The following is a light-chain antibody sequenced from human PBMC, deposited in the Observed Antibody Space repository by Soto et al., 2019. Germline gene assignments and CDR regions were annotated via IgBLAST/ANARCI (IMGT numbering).Light chain of an antibody. V-gene: IGKV3D-15*01. CDR1: QSVSSN. CDR3: QQYDKWPRT. J-gene: IGKJ1*01. Sequence: EIVMPQSPATLSVSPGERATLSCRASQSVSSNLAWYQQKPGQAPRLLIYGASTRATGIPARFSGSGSGTEFTLTISNLQSEDVAVYHCQQYDKWPRTFGQGTKVDI. CDR2: GAS.